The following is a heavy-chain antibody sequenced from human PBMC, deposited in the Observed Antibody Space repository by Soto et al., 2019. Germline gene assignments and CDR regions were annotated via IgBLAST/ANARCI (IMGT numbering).Heavy chain of an antibody. J-gene: IGHJ6*02. CDR2: IYYSGST. Sequence: QVQLQESGPGLVKPSQTLSLTCTVSGGSISSGGYYWSWIRQHPGKGLEWIGYIYYSGSTYYNLSLKSRVTISVDTSKNQFSLKMSSVTAADTAVYYCARITPMNTVTTDYYGMDVWGQGTTVTVSS. CDR1: GGSISSGGYY. V-gene: IGHV4-31*03. CDR3: ARITPMNTVTTDYYGMDV. D-gene: IGHD4-4*01.